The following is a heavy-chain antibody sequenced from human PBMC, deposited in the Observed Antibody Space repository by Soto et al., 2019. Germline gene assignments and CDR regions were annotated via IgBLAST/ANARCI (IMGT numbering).Heavy chain of an antibody. J-gene: IGHJ4*02. CDR3: ARRSSSWYFDY. CDR2: ISGSDGST. Sequence: EVQLLESGGGLVQPGGSLRLSCAASGFTFSSYAMNWVRQAPGKGLEWVSVISGSDGSTYYADSVKGRFTISRDNSKNTMNLQMNSLRAEDPAVYYCARRSSSWYFDYGGQGTLVTVSS. D-gene: IGHD6-13*01. V-gene: IGHV3-23*01. CDR1: GFTFSSYA.